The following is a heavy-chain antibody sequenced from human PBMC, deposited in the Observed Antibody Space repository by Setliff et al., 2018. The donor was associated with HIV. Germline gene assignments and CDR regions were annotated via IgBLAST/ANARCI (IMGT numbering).Heavy chain of an antibody. CDR2: IGGDNANI. J-gene: IGHJ5*02. D-gene: IGHD3-10*01. V-gene: IGHV1-18*01. Sequence: GASVKVSCKASGYDFTAYAISWVRQAPGQGLEWMGRIGGDNANIKFAQSFQGRVTMTTDTSTNTAYLELTSLRSDDTAVYYCARVGGYVLLWFGESERFDPWGQGTLVTVSS. CDR1: GYDFTAYA. CDR3: ARVGGYVLLWFGESERFDP.